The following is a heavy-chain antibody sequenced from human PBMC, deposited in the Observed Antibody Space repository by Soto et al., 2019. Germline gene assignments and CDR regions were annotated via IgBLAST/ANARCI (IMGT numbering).Heavy chain of an antibody. J-gene: IGHJ4*02. CDR1: GLNFSSYG. CDR3: ASASSIWNGVLLFAY. V-gene: IGHV3-48*01. CDR2: ISSSSSTI. Sequence: GGSMRDSSGAAGLNFSSYGMSWISQDPKKGLEWVSYISSSSSTIYYADSVRGRFTISRYNAKNSLYLQMNSLRAEDTAVYYCASASSIWNGVLLFAYWVQGTLVPVSS. D-gene: IGHD6-13*01.